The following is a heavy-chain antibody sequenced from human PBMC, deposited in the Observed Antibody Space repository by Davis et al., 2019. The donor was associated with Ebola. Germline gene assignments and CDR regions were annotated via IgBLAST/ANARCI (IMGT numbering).Heavy chain of an antibody. CDR3: ASAPWEMATIWAFDI. V-gene: IGHV4-59*01. Sequence: SETLSLTCTVSGGSISSYYWSWIRQPPGKGLEWIGYIYYSGSTNYNPSLKSRVTISVDTSKNQFSLKLSSVTAADTAVYYCASAPWEMATIWAFDIWGQGTMVTVSS. D-gene: IGHD5-24*01. J-gene: IGHJ3*02. CDR2: IYYSGST. CDR1: GGSISSYY.